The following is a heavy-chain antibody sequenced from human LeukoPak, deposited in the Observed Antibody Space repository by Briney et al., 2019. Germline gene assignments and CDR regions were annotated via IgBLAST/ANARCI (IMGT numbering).Heavy chain of an antibody. CDR3: AKDQGRHIVVVTAD. Sequence: GGSLRLSCAASGFTFSSYAMSWVRQAPGKGLEWVSAISGSGGSTYYADSVRGRFTISRDNSKNTLYLQMNSLRAEDTAVYYCAKDQGRHIVVVTADWGQGTLVTVSS. D-gene: IGHD2-21*02. CDR1: GFTFSSYA. J-gene: IGHJ4*02. V-gene: IGHV3-23*01. CDR2: ISGSGGST.